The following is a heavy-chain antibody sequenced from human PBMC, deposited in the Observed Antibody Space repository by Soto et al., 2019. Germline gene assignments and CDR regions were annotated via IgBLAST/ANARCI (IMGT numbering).Heavy chain of an antibody. CDR2: IFSNDEN. CDR1: GFSLSNARMG. V-gene: IGHV2-26*01. J-gene: IGHJ4*02. D-gene: IGHD6-13*01. Sequence: SGPTLVNPTETLTLTCTVSGFSLSNARMGVSWIRQPPGKALEWLAHIFSNDENSYSTSLKNRLTISRDTSKSQVVLTMTNMDPVDTATYYCARIRYSSSWYYFDYWGQGTLVTVSS. CDR3: ARIRYSSSWYYFDY.